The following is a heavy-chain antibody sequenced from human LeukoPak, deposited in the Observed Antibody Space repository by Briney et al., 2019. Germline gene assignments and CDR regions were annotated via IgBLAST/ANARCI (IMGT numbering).Heavy chain of an antibody. CDR2: IYTSGST. Sequence: SETLSLTCTVSGGSISSGSYFWSWIRQPAGKGLEWIGRIYTSGSTNYNPSLKSRVTISVDTSKNQFSLKLSSVTAADTAVYYCARDCLGETLGYCSGGSCYPNWFDPWGQGTLVTVSS. V-gene: IGHV4-61*02. CDR3: ARDCLGETLGYCSGGSCYPNWFDP. D-gene: IGHD2-15*01. CDR1: GGSISSGSYF. J-gene: IGHJ5*02.